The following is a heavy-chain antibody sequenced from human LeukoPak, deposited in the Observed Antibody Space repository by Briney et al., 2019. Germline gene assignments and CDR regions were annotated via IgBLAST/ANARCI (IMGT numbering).Heavy chain of an antibody. J-gene: IGHJ4*02. V-gene: IGHV3-43*02. CDR2: ISGDGSST. CDR3: AKDKNGGAVADAFDY. Sequence: GGSLRLSCAASRFTFDDYGMHWVRQVPGKGLEWVSLISGDGSSTYYADSVKGRFTISRDNSRNTLYLQMNSLRAEDAAVYYCAKDKNGGAVADAFDYWGQGTLVTVSS. D-gene: IGHD6-19*01. CDR1: RFTFDDYG.